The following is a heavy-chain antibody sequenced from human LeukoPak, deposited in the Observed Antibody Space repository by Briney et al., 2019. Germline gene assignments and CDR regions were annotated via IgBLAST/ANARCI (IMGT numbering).Heavy chain of an antibody. CDR3: ARGSTSGWSHYFDY. CDR1: GGSISSYY. V-gene: IGHV4-59*01. CDR2: IYYSGTT. Sequence: PSETLSLTCTVSGGSISSYYWSWIRQPPGKGLEWIGYIYYSGTTNYTPSLKSRVTISVDTSKNQFSLKLSSVTAADTAVYYCARGSTSGWSHYFDYWGQGGLVTVSS. D-gene: IGHD6-19*01. J-gene: IGHJ4*02.